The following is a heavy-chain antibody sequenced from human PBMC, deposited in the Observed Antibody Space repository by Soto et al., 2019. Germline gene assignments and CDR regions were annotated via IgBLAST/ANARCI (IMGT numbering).Heavy chain of an antibody. D-gene: IGHD3-9*01. CDR3: ARDTRYFDWLLDW. V-gene: IGHV3-33*01. Sequence: GSLRLSCAASGFTFSSYGMHWVRQAPGKGLEWVAVIWYDGSNKYYADSVKGRFTISRDNSKNTLYLQMNSLRAEDTAVYYCARDTRYFDWLLDWWGQGTLVTSPQ. CDR1: GFTFSSYG. J-gene: IGHJ4*02. CDR2: IWYDGSNK.